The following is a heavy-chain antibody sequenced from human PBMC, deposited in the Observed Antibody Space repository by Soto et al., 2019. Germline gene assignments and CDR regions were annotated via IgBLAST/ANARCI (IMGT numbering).Heavy chain of an antibody. CDR3: ARGHPEGTMIVSPNDY. J-gene: IGHJ4*02. V-gene: IGHV4-34*01. D-gene: IGHD3-22*01. CDR1: GGSFSGYY. Sequence: SETLSLTCAVYGGSFSGYYWSWIRQPPGKGLEWIGEINHSGSTNYNPSLKSRVTISVDTSKNQFSLKLSSVTAADTAVYYCARGHPEGTMIVSPNDYWGQGTLVTVSS. CDR2: INHSGST.